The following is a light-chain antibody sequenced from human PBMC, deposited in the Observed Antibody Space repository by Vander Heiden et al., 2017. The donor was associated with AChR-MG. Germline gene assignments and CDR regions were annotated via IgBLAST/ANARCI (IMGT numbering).Light chain of an antibody. CDR3: LSADSSGTYQV. CDR1: ALPKKY. V-gene: IGLV3-16*01. CDR2: KDS. J-gene: IGLJ2*01. Sequence: SYELTQPPSVSVSLGQMARITCSGEALPKKYAYWYQQKPGQFPGLVIYKDSERPSGIPERFSGSSAGTRVTLTISGVQAEDEADYYCLSADSSGTYQVFGGGTKLTVL.